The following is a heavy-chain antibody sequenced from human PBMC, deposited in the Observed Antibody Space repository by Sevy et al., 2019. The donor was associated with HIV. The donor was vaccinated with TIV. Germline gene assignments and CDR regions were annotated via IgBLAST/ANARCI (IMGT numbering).Heavy chain of an antibody. CDR1: GFTFSSYG. Sequence: VGSLRLSCAASGFTFSSYGMHWVRQAPGKGLEWVAFIVYDGSNKYYTDSVKGRFTISRDNSKNTLYLQMNTLRAEDTAIYYCAKSSTTGTTGVDYWGQGTLVTVSS. CDR2: IVYDGSNK. D-gene: IGHD1-1*01. V-gene: IGHV3-30*02. CDR3: AKSSTTGTTGVDY. J-gene: IGHJ4*02.